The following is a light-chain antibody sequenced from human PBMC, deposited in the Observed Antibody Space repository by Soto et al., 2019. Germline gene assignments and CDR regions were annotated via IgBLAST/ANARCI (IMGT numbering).Light chain of an antibody. CDR3: QHYNSYSET. CDR2: DAS. Sequence: DIQMTQSPSTLSASVGDRVTITCRASQSISSWVAWYQQKPGQAPKHLIYDASSLERGVPSRFSGSGSGTDFTLTLSSLQPDDFATYYCQHYNSYSETFGQGTKVEIK. J-gene: IGKJ1*01. CDR1: QSISSW. V-gene: IGKV1-5*01.